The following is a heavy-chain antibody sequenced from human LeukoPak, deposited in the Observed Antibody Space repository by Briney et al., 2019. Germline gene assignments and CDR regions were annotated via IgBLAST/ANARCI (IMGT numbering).Heavy chain of an antibody. CDR3: ARDGRYCSSTSCP. D-gene: IGHD2-2*01. CDR2: IYYSGST. CDR1: GGSISSISYY. V-gene: IGHV4-39*07. Sequence: PSETLSLTCTVSGGSISSISYYWGWIRQPPGKGLEWIGSIYYSGSTYYNPSLKSRVTISVDTSKNQFSLKLSSVTAADTAVYYCARDGRYCSSTSCPWGQGTLVTVSS. J-gene: IGHJ5*02.